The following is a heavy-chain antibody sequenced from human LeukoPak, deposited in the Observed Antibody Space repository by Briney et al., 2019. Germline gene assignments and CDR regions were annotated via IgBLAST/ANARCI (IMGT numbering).Heavy chain of an antibody. CDR1: GFSFSSHG. D-gene: IGHD1-7*01. Sequence: PGRSLRLSCAASGFSFSSHGIHWVRQAPGKGLEWVAVISYDGSNQYYADSVKGRFTISRDNSKNTLYLQMNSLRPEDTAVYYCAKAPHLELLLIDFWGQGTLVTVSS. CDR3: AKAPHLELLLIDF. J-gene: IGHJ4*02. CDR2: ISYDGSNQ. V-gene: IGHV3-30*18.